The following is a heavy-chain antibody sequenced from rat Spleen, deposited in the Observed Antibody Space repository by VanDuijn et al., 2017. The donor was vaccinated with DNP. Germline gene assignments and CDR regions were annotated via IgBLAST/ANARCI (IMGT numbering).Heavy chain of an antibody. V-gene: IGHV5-25*01. Sequence: VQLVESGGGLVQPGRSLKLSCAASGFTFSNYDMAWVRQAPTKGLEWVASISPSGGSTYYRDSVKGRFTVSRDNAKSSLYLQMDSLRSEDTATYYCARHSDPCLSAMDAWGQGTSVTVSS. D-gene: IGHD3-1*01. CDR3: ARHSDPCLSAMDA. CDR1: GFTFSNYD. J-gene: IGHJ4*01. CDR2: ISPSGGST.